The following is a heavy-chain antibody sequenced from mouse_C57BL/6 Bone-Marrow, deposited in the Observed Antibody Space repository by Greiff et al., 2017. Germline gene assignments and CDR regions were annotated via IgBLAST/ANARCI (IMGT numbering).Heavy chain of an antibody. J-gene: IGHJ4*01. Sequence: QVQLQQSGPELVKPGASVKISCKASGYAFSSSWMNWVKQRPGQGLEWIGRIYPGDGDTNYNGKFKGKATLTEDKSSSTAYMQLSSLTSEDSAVXFCARNRLAIDYWGQGTSVTVSS. CDR3: ARNRLAIDY. V-gene: IGHV1-82*01. CDR1: GYAFSSSW. CDR2: IYPGDGDT.